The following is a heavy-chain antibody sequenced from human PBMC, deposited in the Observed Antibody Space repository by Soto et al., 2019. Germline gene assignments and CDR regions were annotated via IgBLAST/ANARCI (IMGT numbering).Heavy chain of an antibody. CDR1: GGTFSSYA. CDR2: IIPIFGTA. V-gene: IGHV1-69*13. D-gene: IGHD3-22*01. CDR3: ARVLDYYDSSGYYS. Sequence: GASVKVSCKASGGTFSSYAISWVRQAPGQGLEWMGGIIPIFGTANYAQKFQGRVTITADESTSTAYMELSSLRSEDTAVYYCARVLDYYDSSGYYSWGQGTLVTVSS. J-gene: IGHJ4*02.